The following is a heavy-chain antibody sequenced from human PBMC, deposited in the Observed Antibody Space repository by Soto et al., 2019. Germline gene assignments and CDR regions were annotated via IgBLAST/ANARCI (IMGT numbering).Heavy chain of an antibody. Sequence: PGGSLRLSCAASGFSFSGSRMNWVRQVPGKGLEWVANINEDGNEKYYVDSVRGRFTISRDNSKTTLYLQMNSLRAEDTAVYYCARDGSGSYYSTRNYYMDVWGKGTTVTVSS. CDR2: INEDGNEK. CDR1: GFSFSGSR. V-gene: IGHV3-7*01. D-gene: IGHD3-10*01. CDR3: ARDGSGSYYSTRNYYMDV. J-gene: IGHJ6*03.